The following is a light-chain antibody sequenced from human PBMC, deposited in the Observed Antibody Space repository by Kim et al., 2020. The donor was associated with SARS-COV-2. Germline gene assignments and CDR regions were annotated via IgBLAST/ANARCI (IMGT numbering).Light chain of an antibody. Sequence: GQKGTISCSGSSSNIGNNYVSWYQQLPGAAPKLLIFDNNERPSGIPDRFSGSKSGTSATLGITGLQTGDEADYYCGTWDSSLSAAVFGGGTQLTVL. CDR2: DNN. CDR1: SSNIGNNY. J-gene: IGLJ7*01. V-gene: IGLV1-51*01. CDR3: GTWDSSLSAAV.